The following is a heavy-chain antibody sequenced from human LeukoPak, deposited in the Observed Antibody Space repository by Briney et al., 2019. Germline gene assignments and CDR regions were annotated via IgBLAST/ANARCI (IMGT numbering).Heavy chain of an antibody. J-gene: IGHJ3*02. CDR3: ARGWTYDISRGYHYPFDI. D-gene: IGHD3-22*01. CDR1: GFSFSSYA. Sequence: GRSLRLSCAASGFSFSSYAMHWVRQAPGKGLEWVAAISYDGSKKYYADSVKGRFTISRDNSKNTLYLQMNSLRAEDTAVYYCARGWTYDISRGYHYPFDIWGQGTMVTVSS. V-gene: IGHV3-30*04. CDR2: ISYDGSKK.